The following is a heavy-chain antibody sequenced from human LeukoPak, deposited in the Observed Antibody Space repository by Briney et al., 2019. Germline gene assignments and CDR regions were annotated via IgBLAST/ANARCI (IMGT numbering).Heavy chain of an antibody. J-gene: IGHJ4*02. Sequence: GASVTVSCKASGFTFTSSAMQWVRQARGQRLEWIGWIVVGSGNTNYAQRFQERVAITRDMSTSTAYMELSSLRSEDTAVYYCAAYYYDSSGYSYFDYWGQGTLVTVSS. D-gene: IGHD3-22*01. CDR2: IVVGSGNT. CDR3: AAYYYDSSGYSYFDY. V-gene: IGHV1-58*02. CDR1: GFTFTSSA.